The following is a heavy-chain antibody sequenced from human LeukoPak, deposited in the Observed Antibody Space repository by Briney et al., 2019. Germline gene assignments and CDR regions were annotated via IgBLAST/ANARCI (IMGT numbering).Heavy chain of an antibody. CDR1: GFTFSSYA. V-gene: IGHV3-30*04. D-gene: IGHD4-23*01. J-gene: IGHJ4*02. Sequence: PGGSLRLSCAASGFTFSSYAMHWVRQAPGKGLEWVAVISYDGSNKYYADSVKGRFTISRDNSKNTLYLQMNSLRLEDTAVYYCAKDGLAGTTVVTIDYWGQGTLVTVSS. CDR2: ISYDGSNK. CDR3: AKDGLAGTTVVTIDY.